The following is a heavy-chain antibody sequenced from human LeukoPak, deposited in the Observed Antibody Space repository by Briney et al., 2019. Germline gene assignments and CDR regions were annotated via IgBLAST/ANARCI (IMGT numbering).Heavy chain of an antibody. CDR1: GGSISSYY. CDR2: IYTSGST. D-gene: IGHD5-18*01. Sequence: PSETLSLTCTVSGGSISSYYWSWIRQPAGKGLEWIGRIYTSGSTNYNPSLKSRVTMSIDTSKNQFSLKLSSVTAADTAVYYCASPSLDTDAFDIWGQGTMVTVSS. V-gene: IGHV4-4*07. CDR3: ASPSLDTDAFDI. J-gene: IGHJ3*02.